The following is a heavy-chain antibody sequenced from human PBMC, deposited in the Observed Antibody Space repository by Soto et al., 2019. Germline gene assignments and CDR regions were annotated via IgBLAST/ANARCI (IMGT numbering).Heavy chain of an antibody. CDR2: ISYDGSNK. CDR3: SRDFLSCTNGVCKGYYYYYGMDV. D-gene: IGHD2-8*01. J-gene: IGHJ6*02. Sequence: QMQLVESGGGVVQPGRSLRLSCAASGFTFRSYAMHWVRQAPGKGLEWVAVISYDGSNKYYADSVKGRFTISRDNSKNTLYLQMNSLRAEDTALYYCSRDFLSCTNGVCKGYYYYYGMDVWGQGTTVTVSS. CDR1: GFTFRSYA. V-gene: IGHV3-30-3*01.